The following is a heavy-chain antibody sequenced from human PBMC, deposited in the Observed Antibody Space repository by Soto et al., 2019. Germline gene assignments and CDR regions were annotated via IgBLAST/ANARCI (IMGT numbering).Heavy chain of an antibody. V-gene: IGHV4-34*01. J-gene: IGHJ4*02. CDR2: INHSGST. CDR1: GGSFSGYY. CDR3: ARRGSHVDTAMVHQKGCFDY. D-gene: IGHD5-18*01. Sequence: SETLSLTCAVYGGSFSGYYWSWIRQPPGKGLEWIGEINHSGSTNYNPSLKSRVTISVDTSKNQFSLKLGSVTAADTAVYYCARRGSHVDTAMVHQKGCFDYWGQGTLVTVSS.